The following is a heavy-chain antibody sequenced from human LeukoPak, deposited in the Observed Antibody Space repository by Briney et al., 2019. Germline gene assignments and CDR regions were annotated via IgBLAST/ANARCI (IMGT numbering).Heavy chain of an antibody. D-gene: IGHD2-15*01. CDR2: ISSSSSFI. CDR3: ASLGVAAGYYFDY. J-gene: IGHJ4*02. V-gene: IGHV3-21*01. CDR1: GFTFSSYS. Sequence: GSLRLSCAASGFTFSSYSMNWVRQAPGKGLEWVSSISSSSSFIYYADSVKGRFTISRDNAKNSLYLQMNSLRAEDTAVYYCASLGVAAGYYFDYWGKGTLVTVSS.